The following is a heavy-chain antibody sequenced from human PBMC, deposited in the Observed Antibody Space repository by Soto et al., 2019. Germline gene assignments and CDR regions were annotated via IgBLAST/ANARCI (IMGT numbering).Heavy chain of an antibody. V-gene: IGHV3-33*01. CDR2: IWFDGRNK. J-gene: IGHJ4*02. CDR1: GFTFSSYG. CDR3: ATTGPY. Sequence: QVQLVESGGGVVQPGRSLRLSCAASGFTFSSYGMHWVRQAPGKGLEWVAVIWFDGRNKFYADSVKGRFTISRDNSKNTVSLQMNSLRDEDSAAYYCATTGPYWGQGTLVTVSS.